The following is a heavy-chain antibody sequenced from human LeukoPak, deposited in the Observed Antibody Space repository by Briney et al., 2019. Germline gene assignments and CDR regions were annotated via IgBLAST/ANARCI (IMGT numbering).Heavy chain of an antibody. CDR2: TNQDGSQK. Sequence: GGSLRLSCAASGFRFSDYWMNWIRQAPGKGLEWVANTNQDGSQKYYVDSVKGRFTISRDNAEKIFYLQIDSLRVEDTAVYHCAGWGSGNYWGQGTLVTVSS. V-gene: IGHV3-7*03. J-gene: IGHJ4*02. D-gene: IGHD7-27*01. CDR1: GFRFSDYW. CDR3: AGWGSGNY.